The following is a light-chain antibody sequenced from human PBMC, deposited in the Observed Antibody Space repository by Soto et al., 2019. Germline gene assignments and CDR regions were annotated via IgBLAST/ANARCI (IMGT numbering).Light chain of an antibody. J-gene: IGKJ2*01. CDR3: MPALQTLMYT. CDR1: QSLLHSNGYNY. CDR2: LGS. Sequence: DIVMTQSPLSLPVTPGEPASISCRSSQSLLHSNGYNYLDWYLQKPGQSPQLLIYLGSNRASGVPDRFGGSGSGTDFTLKISRVEAEDVGVYYCMPALQTLMYTFGQGTKLEIK. V-gene: IGKV2-28*01.